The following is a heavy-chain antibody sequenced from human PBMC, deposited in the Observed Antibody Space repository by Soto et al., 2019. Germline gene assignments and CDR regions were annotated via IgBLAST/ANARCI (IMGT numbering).Heavy chain of an antibody. J-gene: IGHJ4*02. D-gene: IGHD3-3*01. CDR2: ISSSGSTI. V-gene: IGHV3-11*01. CDR3: ARIKSGITIFGVVIPPLDY. CDR1: GFTFSDYY. Sequence: GGSLRLSCAASGFTFSDYYMSWIRQAPGKGLEWVSYISSSGSTIYYADSVKGRFTISRDNAKNSLYLQMNSLRAEDTAAYYCARIKSGITIFGVVIPPLDYWGQGTLVTVS.